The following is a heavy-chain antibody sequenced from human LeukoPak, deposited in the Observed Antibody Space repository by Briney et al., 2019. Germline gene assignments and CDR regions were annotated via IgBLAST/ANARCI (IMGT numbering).Heavy chain of an antibody. J-gene: IGHJ4*02. CDR2: INHSGST. V-gene: IGHV4-34*01. CDR1: GGSFSGYY. Sequence: PSETLSLTCAVYGGSFSGYYWSWIRPPPGKGLEWIGEINHSGSTNYTPSLKSRVTISVDTSKNQFSLKLSSVTAADTAVYYCARVNGRLLWFGELSFDYWGQGTLVTVSS. CDR3: ARVNGRLLWFGELSFDY. D-gene: IGHD3-10*01.